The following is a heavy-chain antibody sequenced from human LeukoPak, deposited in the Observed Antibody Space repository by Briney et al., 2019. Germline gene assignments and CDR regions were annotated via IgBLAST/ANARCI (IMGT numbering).Heavy chain of an antibody. J-gene: IGHJ4*02. Sequence: ASVKVSCKTSRYTSTSYYMHWVRQAPGQGLEWMGIINPSGDDTTYPQKFQGRVTMTRDTSTSTVYMELSSLRSDDTAVYYCARHDLGGTSPFDYWGQGTLVTVSS. CDR2: INPSGDDT. D-gene: IGHD4-23*01. CDR1: RYTSTSYY. V-gene: IGHV1-46*01. CDR3: ARHDLGGTSPFDY.